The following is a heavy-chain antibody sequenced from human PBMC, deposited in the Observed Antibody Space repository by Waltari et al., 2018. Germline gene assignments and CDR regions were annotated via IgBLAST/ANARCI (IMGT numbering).Heavy chain of an antibody. CDR1: GGSFSGYY. J-gene: IGHJ4*02. CDR2: INHSGST. D-gene: IGHD3-22*01. V-gene: IGHV4-34*01. Sequence: QVQLQQWGAGLLKPSETLSLTCAVYGGSFSGYYWSWIRQPPGKGLEWIGEINHSGSTNYNPSLKSRVTISVDTSKNQFSLKLSSVTAADTAVYYCASRYYYDSSGYYPIYYFDCWGQGTLVTVSS. CDR3: ASRYYYDSSGYYPIYYFDC.